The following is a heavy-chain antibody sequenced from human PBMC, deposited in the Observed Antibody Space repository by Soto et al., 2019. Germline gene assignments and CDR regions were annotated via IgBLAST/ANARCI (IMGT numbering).Heavy chain of an antibody. Sequence: SVKVSCKASGGTFSSYAISWVRQAPGQGLEWMGGIIPIFGTANYAQKFQGRVTITADESTSTAYMELSSLRSEDTAVYYCATSSHGIAAAGCFDYWGQGTLVTVSS. CDR2: IIPIFGTA. D-gene: IGHD6-13*01. V-gene: IGHV1-69*13. CDR3: ATSSHGIAAAGCFDY. CDR1: GGTFSSYA. J-gene: IGHJ4*02.